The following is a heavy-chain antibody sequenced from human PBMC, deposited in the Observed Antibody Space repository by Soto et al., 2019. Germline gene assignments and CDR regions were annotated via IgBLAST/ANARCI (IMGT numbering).Heavy chain of an antibody. CDR2: IIPMFRTP. V-gene: IGHV1-69*12. Sequence: QVQLVQSGAEVKKPGSSVKVSCKASGGTFSNYAITWVRQAPGQGLEWMGGIIPMFRTPNYAQKFQGRVPITADESTRTAYMELNSLTSEDTAMYYCARDAGRHSYDVTGYYFDYWGQGTLVTVSS. D-gene: IGHD3-9*01. J-gene: IGHJ4*02. CDR1: GGTFSNYA. CDR3: ARDAGRHSYDVTGYYFDY.